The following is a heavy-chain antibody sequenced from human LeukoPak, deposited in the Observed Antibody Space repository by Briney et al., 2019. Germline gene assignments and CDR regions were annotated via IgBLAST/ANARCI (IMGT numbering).Heavy chain of an antibody. J-gene: IGHJ4*02. CDR1: GFTFDDYA. CDR3: AKGSGGYSGYDANFDY. Sequence: PGGSLRLSCAASGFTFDDYAMPWVRQAPGKGLEWVSGISWNSGSIGYADSVKGRFTISRDNAKNSLYLQMNSLRAEDMALYYCAKGSGGYSGYDANFDYWGQGTLVTVSS. D-gene: IGHD5-12*01. V-gene: IGHV3-9*03. CDR2: ISWNSGSI.